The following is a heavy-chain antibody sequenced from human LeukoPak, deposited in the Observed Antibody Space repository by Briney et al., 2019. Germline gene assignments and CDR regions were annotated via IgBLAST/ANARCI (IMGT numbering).Heavy chain of an antibody. V-gene: IGHV4-31*03. CDR1: GGSISSGGYY. D-gene: IGHD3-10*01. J-gene: IGHJ5*02. Sequence: SQTLSLTCTVSGGSISSGGYYWSWIRQHPGKGLEWIGYIYYTGSTYYIPSLTSRVTISVDTSKTQFSLKLSSVTAADTAVYYCARGYYGSGSYLGNWFDPWGQGTLVTVSS. CDR3: ARGYYGSGSYLGNWFDP. CDR2: IYYTGST.